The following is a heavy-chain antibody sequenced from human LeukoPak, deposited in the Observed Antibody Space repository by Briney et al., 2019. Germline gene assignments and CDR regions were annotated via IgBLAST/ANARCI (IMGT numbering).Heavy chain of an antibody. CDR2: IYYSGST. CDR3: ARGGITIFGVVIMGAFDI. D-gene: IGHD3-3*01. J-gene: IGHJ3*02. V-gene: IGHV4-39*07. CDR1: GGSISSSSYY. Sequence: SETLSLTCTVSGGSISSSSYYWGWIRQPPGKGLEWIGSIYYSGSTYYNPSLKSRVTISVDTSKNQFSLKLSSVTAADTAVYYCARGGITIFGVVIMGAFDIWGQGTMVTVSS.